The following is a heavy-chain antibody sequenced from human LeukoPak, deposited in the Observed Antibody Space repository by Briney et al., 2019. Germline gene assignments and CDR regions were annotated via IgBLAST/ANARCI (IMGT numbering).Heavy chain of an antibody. D-gene: IGHD6-13*01. CDR2: IRYDGSNK. V-gene: IGHV3-30*02. CDR1: GFTFSSYG. CDR3: AKAAKDIAAAGTFGYYFDY. J-gene: IGHJ4*02. Sequence: GGSLRLSCAASGFTFSSYGMHWVRQAPGKGLEWVAFIRYDGSNKYSADSVKGRFTISRDNSKNTLYLQMNSLRAEDTAVYYCAKAAKDIAAAGTFGYYFDYWGQGTLVTVSS.